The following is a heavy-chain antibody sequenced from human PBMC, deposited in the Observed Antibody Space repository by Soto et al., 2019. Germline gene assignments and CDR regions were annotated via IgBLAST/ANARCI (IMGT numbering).Heavy chain of an antibody. CDR3: ARAPIVVVVAAMGY. Sequence: ASVKVSCKASGYTFTSYAMHWVRQAPGQRLEWMGWINAGNGNTKYSQKFQGRVTITRDTSASTAYMELSSLRSEDTAVYYCARAPIVVVVAAMGYWGQGTLVTVSS. J-gene: IGHJ4*02. V-gene: IGHV1-3*01. D-gene: IGHD2-15*01. CDR1: GYTFTSYA. CDR2: INAGNGNT.